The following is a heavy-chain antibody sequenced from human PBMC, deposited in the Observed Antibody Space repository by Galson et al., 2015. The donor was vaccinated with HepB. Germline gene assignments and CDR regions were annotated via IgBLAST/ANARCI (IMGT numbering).Heavy chain of an antibody. CDR2: IWYDGSEK. D-gene: IGHD6-13*01. V-gene: IGHV3-33*01. CDR3: ARLGSRWSFDY. Sequence: SLRLSCAASGFTFTSYGIDWVRQAPGKGLEWVAVIWYDGSEKYYADSVKGRFTISRDQSKNTVYLQMNSLRVEDTVIYYCARLGSRWSFDYWGQGTRVTVSS. CDR1: GFTFTSYG. J-gene: IGHJ4*02.